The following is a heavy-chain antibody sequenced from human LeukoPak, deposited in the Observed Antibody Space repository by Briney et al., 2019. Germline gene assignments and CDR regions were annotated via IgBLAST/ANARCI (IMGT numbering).Heavy chain of an antibody. D-gene: IGHD5-24*01. Sequence: GGSLRLSCAAAGFTFSRYWMSWVRQATGKGLECVAKIKEDGSEKHYVDSVKGRFTISRDNAKNSLYLQMNSLRAEDTAVYYCARAGDGYNYHTRKFDYWGQGTLVTVSS. CDR1: GFTFSRYW. V-gene: IGHV3-7*01. J-gene: IGHJ4*02. CDR3: ARAGDGYNYHTRKFDY. CDR2: IKEDGSEK.